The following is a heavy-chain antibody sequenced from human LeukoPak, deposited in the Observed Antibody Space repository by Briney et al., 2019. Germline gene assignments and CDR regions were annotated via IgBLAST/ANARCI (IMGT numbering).Heavy chain of an antibody. CDR1: GYTFTSYG. Sequence: ASVKVSCKASGYTFTSYGISWVRQAPGQGLEWMGWISAYNGNTNYAQKLQGRVTMTTDTSTSTAYMELRSLRSDDTAVYYCAGDPGGIVGAPAGVDAFDIWGQGTMVTVSS. CDR2: ISAYNGNT. D-gene: IGHD1-26*01. CDR3: AGDPGGIVGAPAGVDAFDI. V-gene: IGHV1-18*01. J-gene: IGHJ3*02.